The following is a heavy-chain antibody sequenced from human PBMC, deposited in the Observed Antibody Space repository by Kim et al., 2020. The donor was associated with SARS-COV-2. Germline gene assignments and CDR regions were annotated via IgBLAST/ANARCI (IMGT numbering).Heavy chain of an antibody. V-gene: IGHV3-23*01. D-gene: IGHD3-16*01. J-gene: IGHJ4*02. CDR3: GKGESLSSPPVHYDY. Sequence: GGSLRLSCAASGFNFNSYPMSWVRQAPGKGLEWVSSISAGGDTSSYPDSVKGRFTISRDNSKNTLFLQMNSLRTEDTAVYFCGKGESLSSPPVHYDYWGQGTLVTVSS. CDR2: ISAGGDTS. CDR1: GFNFNSYP.